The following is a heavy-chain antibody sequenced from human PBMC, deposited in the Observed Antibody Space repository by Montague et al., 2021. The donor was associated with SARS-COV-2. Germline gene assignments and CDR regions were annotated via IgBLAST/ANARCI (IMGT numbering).Heavy chain of an antibody. Sequence: SETLSLTCAVYGGSFSGYYWSWIRRPPGRGLEWIGETNDSGRTSYNPSLKGRVTISVDTSKNQFSLRLSSVTAAETAVYYRARGYCSGSGCYYYYGMDVWGQGTTVTVSS. D-gene: IGHD2-15*01. CDR2: TNDSGRT. CDR1: GGSFSGYY. J-gene: IGHJ6*02. CDR3: ARGYCSGSGCYYYYGMDV. V-gene: IGHV4-34*01.